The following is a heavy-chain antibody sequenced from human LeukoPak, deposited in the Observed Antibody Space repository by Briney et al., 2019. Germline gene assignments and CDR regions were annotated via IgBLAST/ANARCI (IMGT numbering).Heavy chain of an antibody. Sequence: SETLSLTCTVSGGSISSYYWSWIRQPPGKGLVWIGYIYYSGSTNYNPSLKSRVTISVDTSKNQFSLKLSSVTAADTAVYYCARANVDTAMVYAFDIWGQGTMVTVSS. V-gene: IGHV4-59*01. CDR2: IYYSGST. J-gene: IGHJ3*02. D-gene: IGHD5-18*01. CDR1: GGSISSYY. CDR3: ARANVDTAMVYAFDI.